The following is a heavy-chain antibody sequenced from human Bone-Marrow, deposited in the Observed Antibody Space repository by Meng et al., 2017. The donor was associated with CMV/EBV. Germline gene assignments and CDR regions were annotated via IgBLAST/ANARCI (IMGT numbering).Heavy chain of an antibody. CDR1: GGNFSSYA. J-gene: IGHJ4*02. D-gene: IGHD3-22*01. Sequence: HVQLVQSGSEVKKPGSSGKGSCKASGGNFSSYAISWVRQAPGQGLEWMGGIIPIFGTANYAQKFQGRVTITADESTSTAYMELSSLRSEDTAVYYCARDSRDSSGYWVWDYWGQGTLVTVSS. V-gene: IGHV1-69*12. CDR3: ARDSRDSSGYWVWDY. CDR2: IIPIFGTA.